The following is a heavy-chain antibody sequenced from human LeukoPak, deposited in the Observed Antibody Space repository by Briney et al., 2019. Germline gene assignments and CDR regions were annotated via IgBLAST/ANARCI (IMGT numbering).Heavy chain of an antibody. CDR1: GVSTSSSY. J-gene: IGHJ4*02. CDR3: ARHRFASPLDF. D-gene: IGHD2-21*01. CDR2: IFYTGDS. Sequence: SETLSLTCTVSGVSTSSSYWSWIRQPPGKGLEWIGYIFYTGDSNHNPSSTSRVSISLYTSKDQISLKLYSVAAADTAVYYCARHRFASPLDFWGQGTLVTVSS. V-gene: IGHV4-59*08.